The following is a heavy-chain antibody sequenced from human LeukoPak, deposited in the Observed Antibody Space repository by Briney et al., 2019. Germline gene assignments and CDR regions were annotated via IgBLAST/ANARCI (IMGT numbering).Heavy chain of an antibody. D-gene: IGHD3-10*01. CDR1: GFTFSSYA. CDR2: ISGSGGST. CDR3: AKFNDYYGSGSTNYFDY. J-gene: IGHJ4*02. Sequence: TGGSLRLSCAASGFTFSSYAMSWVRQAPGKGLEWVSAISGSGGSTYYADSVKGRFTISRDNSKNTLYLQMNSPRAEDTAVYYCAKFNDYYGSGSTNYFDYWGQGTLVTVSS. V-gene: IGHV3-23*01.